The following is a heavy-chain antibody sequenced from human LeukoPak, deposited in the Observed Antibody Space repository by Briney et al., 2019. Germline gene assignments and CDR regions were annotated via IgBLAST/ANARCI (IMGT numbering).Heavy chain of an antibody. CDR2: IRYDGSNK. CDR1: GFTFSSYS. D-gene: IGHD3/OR15-3a*01. Sequence: GGSLRLSCAASGFTFSSYSMNWVRQAPGKGLEWVAFIRYDGSNKYYADSVKGRFTISRDNSKNTLYLQMNSLRAEDTAVYYCARDPPRTGYQTIDFGYWGQGTLVTVSS. J-gene: IGHJ4*02. CDR3: ARDPPRTGYQTIDFGY. V-gene: IGHV3-30*02.